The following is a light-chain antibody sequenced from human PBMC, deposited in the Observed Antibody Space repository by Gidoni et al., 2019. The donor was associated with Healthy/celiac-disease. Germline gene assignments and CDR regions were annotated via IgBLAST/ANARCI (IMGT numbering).Light chain of an antibody. CDR3: QQSYSTPRT. CDR1: QSISSY. J-gene: IGKJ1*01. CDR2: AAS. Sequence: IQMTPSPSSLSASVGDRVTITCRASQSISSYLNWYQQKPGKDPKLLIYAASILQSGVPSRFSGSGSGTDFTLTISSLQPEDFATYYCQQSYSTPRTFGQGTKVEIK. V-gene: IGKV1-39*01.